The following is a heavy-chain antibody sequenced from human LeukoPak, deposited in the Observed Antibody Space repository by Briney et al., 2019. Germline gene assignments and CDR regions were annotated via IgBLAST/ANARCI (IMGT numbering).Heavy chain of an antibody. J-gene: IGHJ3*02. V-gene: IGHV4-34*01. CDR3: ARSPTDDYGDDDAFDI. D-gene: IGHD4-17*01. CDR1: GGSFGGYY. Sequence: PSETLSLTCAVYGGSFGGYYWSWIRQPPGKGLEWIGEINHSGSTNYNPSLKSRVTISVDTSKNQFSLKLSSVTAADTAVYYCARSPTDDYGDDDAFDIWGQGTMVTVSS. CDR2: INHSGST.